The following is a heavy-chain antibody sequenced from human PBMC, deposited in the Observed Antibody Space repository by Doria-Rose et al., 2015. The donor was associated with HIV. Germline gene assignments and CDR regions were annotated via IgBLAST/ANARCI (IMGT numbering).Heavy chain of an antibody. CDR3: ARIKSSRWYHKYYFDF. V-gene: IGHV2-26*01. D-gene: IGHD6-13*01. CDR2: IFSYDER. CDR1: GVSPSSPGMG. Sequence: QITLKESGPALVKPTETLTLTCTVSGVSPSSPGMGVSWIRQPPGKALEWLANIFSYDERSYKTSLKSRLTISRGTSKSQVVLTMTDMDPVDTATYYCARIKSSRWYHKYYFDFWGQGTLVIVSA. J-gene: IGHJ4*02.